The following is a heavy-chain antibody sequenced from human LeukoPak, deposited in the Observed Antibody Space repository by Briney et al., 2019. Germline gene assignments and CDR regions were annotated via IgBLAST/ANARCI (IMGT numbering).Heavy chain of an antibody. V-gene: IGHV4-31*03. J-gene: IGHJ4*02. CDR2: IYYSGST. CDR1: GDSISSGDYY. Sequence: PSQTLSLTCTVSGDSISSGDYYWTWIRQHPGKGLEWIGCIYYSGSTYYNLSLKSRVIISADTSKNHFSLKLSPVTAADTAVYYCGRVREATIAPFFDYWGQGILVTVSS. CDR3: GRVREATIAPFFDY. D-gene: IGHD6-13*01.